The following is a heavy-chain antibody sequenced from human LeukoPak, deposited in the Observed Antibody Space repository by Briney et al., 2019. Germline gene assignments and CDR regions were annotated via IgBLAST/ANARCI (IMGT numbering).Heavy chain of an antibody. CDR1: GYTFTGYY. V-gene: IGHV1-2*06. CDR3: ARDTLYDSSGYYYPHFDY. J-gene: IGHJ4*02. CDR2: INPNSGGT. Sequence: ASVKVSCKASGYTFTGYYMHWVRQAPGQGLEWMGRINPNSGGTTYAQKFQGRVTMTRDTSISTAYMELSRLRSDDTAAYYCARDTLYDSSGYYYPHFDYWGQGTLVTVSS. D-gene: IGHD3-22*01.